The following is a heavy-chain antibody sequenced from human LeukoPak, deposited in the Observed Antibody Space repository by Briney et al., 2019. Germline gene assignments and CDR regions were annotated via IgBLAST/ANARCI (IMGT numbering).Heavy chain of an antibody. Sequence: TLSLTCTVSGGSISSGGYYWSWIRQHPGKGLEWIGYIYYSGSTYYNPSLKSRVTISVDTSKNQFSLKLSSVTAADTAVYYCAREGGPYRPLDYSGQGTLVTVSS. CDR2: IYYSGST. CDR3: AREGGPYRPLDY. V-gene: IGHV4-31*03. CDR1: GGSISSGGYY. J-gene: IGHJ4*02.